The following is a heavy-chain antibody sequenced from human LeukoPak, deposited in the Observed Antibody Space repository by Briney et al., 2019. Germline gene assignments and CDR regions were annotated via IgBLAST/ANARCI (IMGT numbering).Heavy chain of an antibody. V-gene: IGHV4-59*01. D-gene: IGHD6-6*01. Sequence: SETLSLTCTVSGGSISSYHWSWIRQPPGKGLEWIGYIYYSGSTNYNPSLKSRVTISVDTSKNQFSLKLSSVTAADTAVYYCARSASIAARPGYYGMDVWGQGTTVTVSS. CDR2: IYYSGST. CDR1: GGSISSYH. J-gene: IGHJ6*02. CDR3: ARSASIAARPGYYGMDV.